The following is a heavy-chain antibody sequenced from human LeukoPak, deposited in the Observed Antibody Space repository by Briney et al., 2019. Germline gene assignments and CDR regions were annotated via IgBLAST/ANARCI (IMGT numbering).Heavy chain of an antibody. V-gene: IGHV4-39*01. CDR1: GGSISSSSYY. D-gene: IGHD3-22*01. CDR3: ARGRYSYGWYYYDSSGYQLFDY. Sequence: PSETLSLTCTVSGGSISSSSYYWRWIRQPPGKGLEWIGSIYYSGSTYYNPSLKSRVTISVDTSKNQFSLKLSSVTAADTAVYYCARGRYSYGWYYYDSSGYQLFDYWGQGTLVTVSS. CDR2: IYYSGST. J-gene: IGHJ4*02.